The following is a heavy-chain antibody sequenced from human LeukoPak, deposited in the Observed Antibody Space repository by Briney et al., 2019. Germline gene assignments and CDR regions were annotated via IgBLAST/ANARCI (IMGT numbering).Heavy chain of an antibody. CDR1: GFTFSSYG. CDR3: ARGYDYGDYQLRY. CDR2: IWYDGSNK. D-gene: IGHD4-17*01. V-gene: IGHV3-33*01. Sequence: GGSLRLSCAASGFTFSSYGMHWVRQAPGKGLEWVAVIWYDGSNKYYADSVKGRFTISRDNSKNTLYLQMNSLRAEDTAVYYCARGYDYGDYQLRYWGQGTLVTVSS. J-gene: IGHJ4*02.